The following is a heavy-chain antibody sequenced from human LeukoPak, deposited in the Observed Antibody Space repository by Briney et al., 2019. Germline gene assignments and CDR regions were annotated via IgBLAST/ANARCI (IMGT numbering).Heavy chain of an antibody. CDR3: AKEVIAAAGTNFDY. V-gene: IGHV3-30-3*01. Sequence: PGRSLRLSCAASGFTFSSYAMHWVRQAPGKGLEWVAVISYDGSNKYYADSVKGRFTISRDNSKNTLYLQMNSLRAEDTAVYYCAKEVIAAAGTNFDYWGQGTLVTVSS. D-gene: IGHD6-13*01. J-gene: IGHJ4*02. CDR2: ISYDGSNK. CDR1: GFTFSSYA.